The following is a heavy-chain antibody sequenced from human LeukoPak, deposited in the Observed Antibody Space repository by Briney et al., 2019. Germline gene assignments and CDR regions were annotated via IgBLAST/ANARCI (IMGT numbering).Heavy chain of an antibody. J-gene: IGHJ4*02. CDR1: GYAFTDYY. Sequence: VASVKVSCKASGYAFTDYYMHWVRQAPGQGLEWMGWINPSSGATNYAQKFQGRVTMTRDTSISTAYMELSRLRSDDTAAFYCARWSGSSGNWGQGTLVTVSS. D-gene: IGHD1-26*01. CDR3: ARWSGSSGN. V-gene: IGHV1-2*02. CDR2: INPSSGAT.